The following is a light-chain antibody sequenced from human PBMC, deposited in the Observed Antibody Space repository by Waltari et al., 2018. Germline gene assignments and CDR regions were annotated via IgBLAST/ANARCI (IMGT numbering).Light chain of an antibody. CDR2: LAS. Sequence: DIVMTQSPDSLAVSLGERATINCKSSQSVLYSSNNKNYLAWYQQKPGQPPKLLIYLASTRESGVPDRFSGSGSGTDFTLTISSRQAEDVAVYYCQQYYSTLTFGPGTKVDIK. V-gene: IGKV4-1*01. CDR3: QQYYSTLT. CDR1: QSVLYSSNNKNY. J-gene: IGKJ3*01.